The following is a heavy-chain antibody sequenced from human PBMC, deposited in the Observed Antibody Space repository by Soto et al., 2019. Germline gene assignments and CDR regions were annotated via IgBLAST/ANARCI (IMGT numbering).Heavy chain of an antibody. CDR1: GFTFSTYA. D-gene: IGHD3-10*01. Sequence: GGSLRLSCAASGFTFSTYAMSWVRQAPGRGLEWVSSMSGSGDRTYYADSVKGRLTISRDNSKNTLYLQMNNLRAEDTAKYYCARDQRFGESPDDQWGQRTLVTVSS. J-gene: IGHJ4*02. CDR2: MSGSGDRT. V-gene: IGHV3-23*01. CDR3: ARDQRFGESPDDQ.